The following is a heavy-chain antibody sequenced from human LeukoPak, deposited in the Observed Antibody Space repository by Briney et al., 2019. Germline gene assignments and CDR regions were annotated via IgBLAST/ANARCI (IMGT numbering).Heavy chain of an antibody. CDR3: ASDSPYYGMDV. CDR2: INSDGSAT. CDR1: GFPFSSYW. J-gene: IGHJ6*02. Sequence: GGSLRLSCAASGFPFSSYWMHWVRQVPGKGLLWVSRINSDGSATICADSVRGRFTISRDNAKNTLYLQMSGLRVEDTAVYHCASDSPYYGMDVWGQGTTVTVSS. V-gene: IGHV3-74*01.